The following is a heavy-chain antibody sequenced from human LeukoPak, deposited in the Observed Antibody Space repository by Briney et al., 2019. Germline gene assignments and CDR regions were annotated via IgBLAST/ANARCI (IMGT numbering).Heavy chain of an antibody. CDR1: GYTFTGYY. V-gene: IGHV1-2*06. Sequence: ASVKVSCKASGYTFTGYYMHWVRQAPGQGLEWMGRINPNSGGTNYVQKFQGRVTMTRDTSISTAYMELSRLRSDDTAVYYCARGPLGYCSSTSCYPLYWGQGTLVTVSS. CDR2: INPNSGGT. J-gene: IGHJ4*02. CDR3: ARGPLGYCSSTSCYPLY. D-gene: IGHD2-2*01.